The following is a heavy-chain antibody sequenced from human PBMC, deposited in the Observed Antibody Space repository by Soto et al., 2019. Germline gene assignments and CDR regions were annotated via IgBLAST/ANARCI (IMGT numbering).Heavy chain of an antibody. CDR2: IIPIFGTA. J-gene: IGHJ4*02. D-gene: IGHD2-2*01. CDR3: ARARYCSSTSCQGGFDY. CDR1: GGTFSSYA. V-gene: IGHV1-69*13. Sequence: ASVKFSCKASGGTFSSYAISWVRQAPGQGLEWMGGIIPIFGTANYAQKFQGRVTITADESTSTAYMELSSLRSEDTAVYYCARARYCSSTSCQGGFDYWGQGTLVTVSS.